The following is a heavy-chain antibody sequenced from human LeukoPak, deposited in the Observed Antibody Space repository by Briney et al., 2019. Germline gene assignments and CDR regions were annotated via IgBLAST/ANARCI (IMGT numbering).Heavy chain of an antibody. CDR2: IIPIFGTA. D-gene: IGHD5-12*01. Sequence: SVKVSCKASRGTFSSYAISWVRQAPGQGLEWMGGIIPIFGTANYAQKFQGRVTITPDESTSTAYMELSSLRSEDTAVYYCARAKYSGYVNAFDIWGQGTMVTVSS. J-gene: IGHJ3*02. V-gene: IGHV1-69*13. CDR1: RGTFSSYA. CDR3: ARAKYSGYVNAFDI.